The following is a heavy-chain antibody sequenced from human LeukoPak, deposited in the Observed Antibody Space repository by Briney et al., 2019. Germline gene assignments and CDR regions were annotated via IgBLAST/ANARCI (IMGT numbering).Heavy chain of an antibody. CDR3: ATNAGPAPHDAFDI. J-gene: IGHJ3*02. V-gene: IGHV4-4*09. CDR2: TQSSGST. D-gene: IGHD2-2*01. Sequence: SETLSLTCSVSGVSISIYQWYWIRQPPGQGLEWIGYTQSSGSTDYNPSLKSRVTISKDTSKNQFSLRLSSVTAADTALYYCATNAGPAPHDAFDIWGQGTMATV. CDR1: GVSISIYQ.